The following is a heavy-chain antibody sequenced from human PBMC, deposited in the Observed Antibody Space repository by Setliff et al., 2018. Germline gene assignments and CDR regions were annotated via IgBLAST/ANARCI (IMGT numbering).Heavy chain of an antibody. J-gene: IGHJ4*02. CDR3: AKRGPYCSGGTCHYYFDY. Sequence: GSLRLSCAASGFTFSDYYMSWVRQAPGKGLEWVSMISGSAQTTYYADSVKGRFTISRDNSKNTVYLDVNSLRAEDTAVYYCAKRGPYCSGGTCHYYFDYWGQGTLVTVSS. D-gene: IGHD2-15*01. V-gene: IGHV3-23*01. CDR1: GFTFSDYY. CDR2: ISGSAQTT.